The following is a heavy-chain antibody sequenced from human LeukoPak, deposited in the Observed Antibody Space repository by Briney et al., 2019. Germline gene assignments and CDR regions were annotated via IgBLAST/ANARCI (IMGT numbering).Heavy chain of an antibody. V-gene: IGHV3-23*01. CDR2: VSGSGDNT. CDR3: ACTAYYYYYLDV. D-gene: IGHD5-18*01. J-gene: IGHJ6*03. CDR1: GFTFSSHA. Sequence: PGGSLRLSCAASGFTFSSHAMSWVRRAPGEGLEWVSAVSGSGDNTYYADSVKGRFTISRDNSKNALYLHMSSLIAEDTAVYYYACTAYYYYYLDVWGKGTTVTVSS.